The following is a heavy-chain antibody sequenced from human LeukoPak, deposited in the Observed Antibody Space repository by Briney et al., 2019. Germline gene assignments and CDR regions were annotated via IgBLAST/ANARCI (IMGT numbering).Heavy chain of an antibody. Sequence: SETQSLTCTVSGGSISSSSYYWGWIRQPPGKGLEWIGSIYYSGSTSYNPSLTSRVTISVDTSKNQFSLKLSSVTAADTAVYYCARLRRGYCSGGSCYSGRGNWFDPWGQGTLVTVSS. J-gene: IGHJ5*02. V-gene: IGHV4-39*01. CDR2: IYYSGST. CDR1: GGSISSSSYY. CDR3: ARLRRGYCSGGSCYSGRGNWFDP. D-gene: IGHD2-15*01.